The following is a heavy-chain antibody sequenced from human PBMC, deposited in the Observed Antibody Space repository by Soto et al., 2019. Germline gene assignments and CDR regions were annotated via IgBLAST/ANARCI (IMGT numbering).Heavy chain of an antibody. J-gene: IGHJ4*02. CDR1: GFTVSSNY. D-gene: IGHD5-18*01. CDR3: ARDIGADSYGSK. Sequence: GGSLRLSCAASGFTVSSNYMSWVRQAPGKGLEWVSVIYSGGSTYYADSVKGRFTISRDNSKNTLYLQMNSLRAEDTAVYYCARDIGADSYGSKWGQGTLVTVSS. V-gene: IGHV3-53*01. CDR2: IYSGGST.